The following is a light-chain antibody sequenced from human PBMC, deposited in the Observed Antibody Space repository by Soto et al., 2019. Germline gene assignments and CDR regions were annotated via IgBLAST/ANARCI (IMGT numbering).Light chain of an antibody. Sequence: QSVLTQPASVSGSPGQSITISCTGASSDVGNYNLVSWYQQHPGKAPKLMIYEGSKRPSGLSNRFSGSKSGNTASLTISGLQAEDEADYYCCSYAGSTTLFGGGTKLTVL. CDR2: EGS. J-gene: IGLJ2*01. V-gene: IGLV2-23*01. CDR3: CSYAGSTTL. CDR1: SSDVGNYNL.